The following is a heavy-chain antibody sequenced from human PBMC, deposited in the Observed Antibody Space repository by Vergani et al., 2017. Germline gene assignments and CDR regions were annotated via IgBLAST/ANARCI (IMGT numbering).Heavy chain of an antibody. CDR3: VRGGRGDHGDFWSRLGP. CDR1: GFTFINAW. Sequence: VQLVESGGGLVKPGGSLRLSCAASGFTFINAWMTWVRQAPGKGLEWVAVISNDGGNKYYADSVKGRFTIYKDNTVNMLSLQMNSLRPDDTAVYYCVRGGRGDHGDFWSRLGPWGQGTRVIVSS. CDR2: ISNDGGNK. D-gene: IGHD3-3*01. J-gene: IGHJ5*02. V-gene: IGHV3-30*03.